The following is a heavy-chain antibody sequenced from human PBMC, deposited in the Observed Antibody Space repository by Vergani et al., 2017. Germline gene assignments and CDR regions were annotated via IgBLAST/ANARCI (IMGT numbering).Heavy chain of an antibody. D-gene: IGHD6-13*01. CDR2: IITIFGTA. CDR1: GGTFSSYA. J-gene: IGHJ4*02. CDR3: AREDRNVYSSSWTV. V-gene: IGHV1-69*06. Sequence: QVQLVQSGAEVKKPGSSVKVSCKASGGTFSSYAISWVRQAPGQGLEWMGGIITIFGTANYAQKFQGRVTITRDTSESTAYMELSRLRSEDTAVYYCAREDRNVYSSSWTVWGQGTLVTVSS.